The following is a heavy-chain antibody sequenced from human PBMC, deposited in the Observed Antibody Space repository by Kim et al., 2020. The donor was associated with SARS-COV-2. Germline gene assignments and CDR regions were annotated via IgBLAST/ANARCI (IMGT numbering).Heavy chain of an antibody. J-gene: IGHJ4*02. CDR2: VSYDGNNK. V-gene: IGHV3-30*04. CDR3: ARAAGSSGWYGTFDY. CDR1: SSYA. Sequence: GGSLRLSCAAFSSYAMHWVRQAPGKGLEWVAIVSYDGNNKYYADSVKGRFTISRDNSKNTLYLQMNSLRAEDTAVYYCARAAGSSGWYGTFDYWGQGTLVTVSS. D-gene: IGHD6-19*01.